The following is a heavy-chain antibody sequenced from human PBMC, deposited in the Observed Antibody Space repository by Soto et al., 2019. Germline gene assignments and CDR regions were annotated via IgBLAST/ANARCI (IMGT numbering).Heavy chain of an antibody. Sequence: GGSLRLSCAASGFTVSSNYMSWVRQAPGKGLEWVSVIYSGGSTYYADSVKGRFTISRDNSKNTLYLQMNSLRAEDTAVYYCAREGPDAEYFQHWGQGTLVTVSS. V-gene: IGHV3-66*01. CDR1: GFTVSSNY. CDR3: AREGPDAEYFQH. J-gene: IGHJ1*01. CDR2: IYSGGST.